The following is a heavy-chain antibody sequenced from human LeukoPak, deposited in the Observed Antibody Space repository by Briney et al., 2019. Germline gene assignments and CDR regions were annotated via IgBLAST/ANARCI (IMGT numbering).Heavy chain of an antibody. V-gene: IGHV3-53*01. CDR1: GFTVSSNH. CDR3: ARGATKFRD. CDR2: IYGGGST. Sequence: GVSLRLSCAASGFTVSSNHMSWVRQAPGKGLEWVSVIYGGGSTYYADSVKGRFTISRDNSKNTLYLQMNSLRVEDTAVYYCARGATKFRDWGQGTLVTVSS. J-gene: IGHJ4*02. D-gene: IGHD5-12*01.